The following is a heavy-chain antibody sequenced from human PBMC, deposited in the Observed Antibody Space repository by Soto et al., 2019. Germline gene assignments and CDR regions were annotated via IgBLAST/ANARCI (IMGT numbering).Heavy chain of an antibody. J-gene: IGHJ6*02. Sequence: EVQLVESGGGLVKPGGSLRLSCAASGFTFSNAWMNWFRQAPGKGLEWVGRIKSKTDGGTTDYAAPVKGRFTISRDDSKNTLYLQMNSLKTEDTAVYYCTTLSYGGNAYYYGMDVWGQGTTVTVSS. CDR2: IKSKTDGGTT. CDR3: TTLSYGGNAYYYGMDV. V-gene: IGHV3-15*07. D-gene: IGHD4-17*01. CDR1: GFTFSNAW.